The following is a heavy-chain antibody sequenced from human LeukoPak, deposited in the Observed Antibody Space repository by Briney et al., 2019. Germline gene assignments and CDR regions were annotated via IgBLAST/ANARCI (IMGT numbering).Heavy chain of an antibody. CDR1: GFAFTSYY. CDR3: ARGWWGTDWSLYKNWFDP. Sequence: ASVKVSCKASGFAFTSYYIFWVRQAPGQGLEWMGTINPSGGTTKYAQKFQGRVTMTRDTSTSTVYMILSSLRYDDTAVYYCARGWWGTDWSLYKNWFDPWGQGSLVTISS. D-gene: IGHD3/OR15-3a*01. J-gene: IGHJ5*02. CDR2: INPSGGTT. V-gene: IGHV1-46*01.